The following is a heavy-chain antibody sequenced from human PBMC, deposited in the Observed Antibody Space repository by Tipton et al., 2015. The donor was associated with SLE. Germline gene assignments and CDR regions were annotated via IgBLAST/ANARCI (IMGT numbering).Heavy chain of an antibody. CDR2: IKQDGSEK. J-gene: IGHJ4*02. D-gene: IGHD6-13*01. Sequence: QLVQSGGGVVQPGRSLRLSCAASGFTFSSYGMHWVRQAPGKGLEWVANIKQDGSEKYYVDSVKGRFTISRDNAKNSLYLQMNSLRAEDTAVYYCARGIVSSWYEYWGQGTLVTVSS. CDR1: GFTFSSYG. CDR3: ARGIVSSWYEY. V-gene: IGHV3-7*01.